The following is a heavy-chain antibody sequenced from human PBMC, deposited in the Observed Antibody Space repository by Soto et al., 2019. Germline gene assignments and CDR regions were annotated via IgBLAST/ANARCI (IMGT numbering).Heavy chain of an antibody. V-gene: IGHV1-2*02. D-gene: IGHD1-26*01. Sequence: ASVKVSCKASGYTFTGYYMHWVRRAPGQGLEWMGWINPNSGGTDYAQKFQGRVTMTRDTSISTAYMELSRLRSDDTAVYYCAGGVLSGSYYNWFDPWGQGTPVTVSS. J-gene: IGHJ5*02. CDR1: GYTFTGYY. CDR2: INPNSGGT. CDR3: AGGVLSGSYYNWFDP.